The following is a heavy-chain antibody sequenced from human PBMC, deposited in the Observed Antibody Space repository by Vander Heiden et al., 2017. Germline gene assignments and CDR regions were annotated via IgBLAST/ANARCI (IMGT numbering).Heavy chain of an antibody. CDR2: ISSSGNII. J-gene: IGHJ6*02. D-gene: IGHD3-10*01. V-gene: IGHV3-48*02. CDR3: ARDYGSGSNYYYYYGMDV. Sequence: EVRLVESGGGLVRSGGSLRLCCVASGSTFRYYSINWVRQAPGKGLEWVSYISSSGNIIYYADSVKGRFTISRDNGKKSLHLQMDRLRDEDTAVYYCARDYGSGSNYYYYYGMDVWGQGTTVTVSS. CDR1: GSTFRYYS.